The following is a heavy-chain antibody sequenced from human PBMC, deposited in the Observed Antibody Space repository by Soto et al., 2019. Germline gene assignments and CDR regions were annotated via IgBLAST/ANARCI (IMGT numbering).Heavy chain of an antibody. CDR1: GGSISSYY. J-gene: IGHJ6*01. Sequence: PSETLSLTCTVSGGSISSYYWSWIRQPPGKGLEWIGYIYYSGSTNYNPSLKSRVTISVDTSKNQFSLKLNSMTAADTAVYYCAGVVGGYYYGMDVWAQGTTVTVSS. V-gene: IGHV4-59*08. D-gene: IGHD2-2*01. CDR2: IYYSGST. CDR3: AGVVGGYYYGMDV.